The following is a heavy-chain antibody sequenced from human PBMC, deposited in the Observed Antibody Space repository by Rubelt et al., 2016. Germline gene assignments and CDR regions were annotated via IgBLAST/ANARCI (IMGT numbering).Heavy chain of an antibody. CDR1: GGSFSGYY. V-gene: IGHV4-34*01. CDR2: INHSGST. D-gene: IGHD6-6*01. CDR3: ARGVWAARRIFDY. Sequence: QVQLQQWGAGLLKPSETLSLTCAVYGGSFSGYYWSWIRQPPGKGLEWIGEINHSGSTNYNPSLKSRVTISVDTSKNQFSLKLSSVTAADTAVYYCARGVWAARRIFDYWGQGTLVTVSS. J-gene: IGHJ4*02.